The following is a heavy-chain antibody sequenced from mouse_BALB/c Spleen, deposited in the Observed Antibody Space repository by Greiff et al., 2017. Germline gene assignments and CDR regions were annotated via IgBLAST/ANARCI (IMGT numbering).Heavy chain of an antibody. D-gene: IGHD2-4*01. CDR1: GFTFSSYG. CDR2: ISSGGSYT. Sequence: EVKLMESGGDLVKPGGSLKLSCAASGFTFSSYGMSWVRQTPDKRLEWVATISSGGSYTYYPDSVKGRFTISRDNAKNTLYLQMSSLKSEDTAMYYCARHEGYDYDWRDYWGQGTSVTVSS. J-gene: IGHJ4*01. CDR3: ARHEGYDYDWRDY. V-gene: IGHV5-6*01.